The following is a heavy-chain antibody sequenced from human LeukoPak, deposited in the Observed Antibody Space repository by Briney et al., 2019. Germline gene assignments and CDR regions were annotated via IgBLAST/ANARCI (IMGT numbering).Heavy chain of an antibody. CDR1: GGSISSYY. Sequence: SENLSLTCTVSGGSISSYYWSWIRQPPGKGLEWIGSMYTSVTTKYNPSLKSRATISVDTSKNQFSLNLTSVTAADTAVYYCARHLAPYRPFYFWGQGSLVTVSS. V-gene: IGHV4-4*09. J-gene: IGHJ4*02. CDR2: MYTSVTT. D-gene: IGHD1-14*01. CDR3: ARHLAPYRPFYF.